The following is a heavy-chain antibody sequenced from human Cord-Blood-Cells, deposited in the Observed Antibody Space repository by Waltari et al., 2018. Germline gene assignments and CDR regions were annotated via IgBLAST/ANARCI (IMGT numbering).Heavy chain of an antibody. CDR2: INAGNGNT. CDR1: GNTFTSYA. J-gene: IGHJ4*02. Sequence: QVQLVQSGAEVKKPGASVTVSCKASGNTFTSYAMHWVRQAPGQRLEWMGWINAGNGNTKYSQKFQGRVTITRDTSASTAYMELSSLRSEDTAVYYCARGGGRLYFDYWGQGTLVTVSS. V-gene: IGHV1-3*01. CDR3: ARGGGRLYFDY. D-gene: IGHD2-15*01.